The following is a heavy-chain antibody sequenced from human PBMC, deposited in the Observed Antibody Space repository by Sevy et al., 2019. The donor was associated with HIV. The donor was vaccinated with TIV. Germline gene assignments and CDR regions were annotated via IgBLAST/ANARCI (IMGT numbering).Heavy chain of an antibody. CDR2: IKQDGSEK. CDR3: ARVTGSYGYYYYYGMDV. Sequence: GGSLRLSCAASGFTFSSYWMSWVRQAPWKGLEWVANIKQDGSEKYYVDSVKGRFTISRDNAKNSLYLQMNSLRAEDTAVYYCARVTGSYGYYYYYGMDVWGQGTTVTVSS. D-gene: IGHD3-10*01. CDR1: GFTFSSYW. J-gene: IGHJ6*02. V-gene: IGHV3-7*01.